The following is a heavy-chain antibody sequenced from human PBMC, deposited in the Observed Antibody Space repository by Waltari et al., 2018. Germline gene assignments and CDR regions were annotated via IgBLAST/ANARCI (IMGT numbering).Heavy chain of an antibody. J-gene: IGHJ5*02. CDR2: ISWNSGSI. Sequence: EVQLVESGGGLVQPGRSLRLSCAASGFTFDDYAMHWVQQAPGKGLEWVSGISWNSGSIGYADSVKGRFTISRDNAKNSLYLQMNSLRAEDTALYYCAKDTVHYYDSSGPTWGQGTLVTVSS. CDR3: AKDTVHYYDSSGPT. CDR1: GFTFDDYA. V-gene: IGHV3-9*01. D-gene: IGHD3-22*01.